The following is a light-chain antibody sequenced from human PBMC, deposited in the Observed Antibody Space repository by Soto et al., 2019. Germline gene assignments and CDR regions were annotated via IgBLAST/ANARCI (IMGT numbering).Light chain of an antibody. J-gene: IGKJ4*01. CDR3: QHYNNYSPI. CDR2: KAP. Sequence: DIQMTQSPSTLSASVGDRVTITCRASQSISNWLAWYQQKPGKAPNLLIYKAPGLKSGVPSRFRGSASGTEFAITSSGLQPDDSANYYCQHYNNYSPIFGGGTKVEI. CDR1: QSISNW. V-gene: IGKV1-5*03.